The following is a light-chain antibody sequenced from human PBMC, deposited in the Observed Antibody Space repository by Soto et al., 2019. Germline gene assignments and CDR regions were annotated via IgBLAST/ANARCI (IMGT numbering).Light chain of an antibody. J-gene: IGKJ4*01. CDR3: QQYDSSPGLT. CDR2: GAS. Sequence: ERVMTQSPATLSVSPGERATLSCRASQSVSSNLAWYQQKPGQAPRLLIYGASTRATGIPARFSGSGSGTEFTLTISRLEPEDFAVYYCQQYDSSPGLTFGGGTKVDIK. V-gene: IGKV3-15*01. CDR1: QSVSSN.